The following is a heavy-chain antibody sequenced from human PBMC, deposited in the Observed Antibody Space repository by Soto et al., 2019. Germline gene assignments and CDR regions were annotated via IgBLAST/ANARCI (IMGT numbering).Heavy chain of an antibody. CDR3: ARGNNAGDY. CDR2: INHSGST. J-gene: IGHJ4*02. D-gene: IGHD1-20*01. Sequence: QVQLQQWGAGLLKPSETLSLTCAVYGGSFSGYYWSWIRQPPGKGLEWIGEINHSGSTNYNPSLKSRVTMSVDTAKNQFSLKLSSVTAADPAVYYCARGNNAGDYWGQGTLVTVSS. V-gene: IGHV4-34*01. CDR1: GGSFSGYY.